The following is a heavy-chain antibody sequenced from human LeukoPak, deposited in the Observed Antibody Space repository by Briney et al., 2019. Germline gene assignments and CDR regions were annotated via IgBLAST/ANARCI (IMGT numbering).Heavy chain of an antibody. Sequence: GGSLRLSCAASGFTFSSYWMHWVRQAPGKGLEWVSSISSSSSYIYYADSVKGRFTISRDNAKNSLYLQMNSLRAEDTAVYYCARDLKGTGYFPYNWFDPWGQGTLVTVSS. CDR3: ARDLKGTGYFPYNWFDP. CDR2: ISSSSSYI. D-gene: IGHD3/OR15-3a*01. CDR1: GFTFSSYW. J-gene: IGHJ5*02. V-gene: IGHV3-21*01.